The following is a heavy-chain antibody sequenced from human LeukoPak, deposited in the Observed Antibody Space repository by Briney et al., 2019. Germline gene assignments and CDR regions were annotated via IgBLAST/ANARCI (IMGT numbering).Heavy chain of an antibody. Sequence: PGGSLRRSCSSSGFTFSSYAMSWVGQPPGKGREWVSAISGSGGSTYYADSVKGRFTISRDNSKNTLYLQMNSLRAEDTAVYYCAKPGCSSTSCQDFDYWGQGTLVTVSS. CDR3: AKPGCSSTSCQDFDY. CDR2: ISGSGGST. CDR1: GFTFSSYA. V-gene: IGHV3-23*01. D-gene: IGHD2-2*01. J-gene: IGHJ4*02.